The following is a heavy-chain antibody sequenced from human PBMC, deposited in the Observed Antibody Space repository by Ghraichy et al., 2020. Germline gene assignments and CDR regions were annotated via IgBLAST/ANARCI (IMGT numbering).Heavy chain of an antibody. V-gene: IGHV6-1*01. CDR3: ARSEKEHARVPYCSGGSCYSGFDY. CDR2: TYYRSKWYN. Sequence: SETLSLTCAISGDSVSSNSAAWNWIRQSPSRGLEWLGRTYYRSKWYNDYAVSVKSRITINPDTSKNQFSLQLNSVTPEDTAVYYCARSEKEHARVPYCSGGSCYSGFDYWGQGTLVTVSS. D-gene: IGHD2-15*01. CDR1: GDSVSSNSAA. J-gene: IGHJ4*02.